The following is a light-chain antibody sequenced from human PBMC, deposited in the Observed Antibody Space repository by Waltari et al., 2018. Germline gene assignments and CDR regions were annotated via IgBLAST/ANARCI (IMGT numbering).Light chain of an antibody. CDR1: QGISSN. J-gene: IGKJ2*01. CDR3: QQYDIWPYT. CDR2: GKS. Sequence: ELVTTQSPASLSVSPGEKATLPCRASQGISSNLAWYQQKPGQAPGLRMFGKSTRASGFPAGFSGSGSGTEFALTISSLQSEDFATYYCQQYDIWPYTIGQGTKLAIK. V-gene: IGKV3-15*01.